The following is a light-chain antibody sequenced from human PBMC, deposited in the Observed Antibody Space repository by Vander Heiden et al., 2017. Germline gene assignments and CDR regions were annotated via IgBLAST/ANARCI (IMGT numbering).Light chain of an antibody. Sequence: SSELTQERAVSVALGQTVRITCQGDSLRNYYASWYQQKPGQAPLLVIYGNNNRPSGIPDRFSGSSSGDTTSLTITGAQARDEADYYCNSRDTSGDHVVFGGGTKLTVL. CDR3: NSRDTSGDHVV. CDR1: SLRNYY. J-gene: IGLJ2*01. CDR2: GNN. V-gene: IGLV3-19*01.